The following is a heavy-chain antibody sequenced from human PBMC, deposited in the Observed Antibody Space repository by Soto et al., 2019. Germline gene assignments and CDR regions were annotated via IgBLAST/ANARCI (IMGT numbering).Heavy chain of an antibody. V-gene: IGHV4-59*12. CDR1: GGSISNYY. CDR2: IYDSGST. CDR3: ARAIPYYDILTGSSYYYYYMDV. J-gene: IGHJ6*03. D-gene: IGHD3-9*01. Sequence: QVQLQESGPGLVKPSETLSLTCTVSGGSISNYYWSWIRQPPGRGLEWIGYIYDSGSTNYNPSLNSRGTISVDTSKNQFSLKLRFVTAADTAVYYCARAIPYYDILTGSSYYYYYMDVWGKGTTVTVSS.